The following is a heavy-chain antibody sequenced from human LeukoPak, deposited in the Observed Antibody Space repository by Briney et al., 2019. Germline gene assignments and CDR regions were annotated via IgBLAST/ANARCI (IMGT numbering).Heavy chain of an antibody. D-gene: IGHD3-10*01. CDR3: AKDRQGYYPH. Sequence: GGSLRLSCAASGFTFTSYVMHWVRQAPGKGLQWVALISYDGSNKYYADSVKGRFTISRDNSKNTLYLQMNSLRAEDTAVYYCAKDRQGYYPHWGQGTLVTVSS. V-gene: IGHV3-30*18. CDR2: ISYDGSNK. CDR1: GFTFTSYV. J-gene: IGHJ1*01.